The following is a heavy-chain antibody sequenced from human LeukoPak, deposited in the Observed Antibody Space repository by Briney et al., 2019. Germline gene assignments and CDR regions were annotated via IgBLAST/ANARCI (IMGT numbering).Heavy chain of an antibody. CDR2: ISNDGGGT. CDR3: AKGSSGYFFDL. V-gene: IGHV3-23*01. J-gene: IGHJ4*02. D-gene: IGHD3-22*01. CDR1: GFIFNNYG. Sequence: HPGGSLRLSCAASGFIFNNYGLVWVRQAPGKGLEWVSAISNDGGGTTYADFVKGRFSVSRDNSKNTLFLRMNSLRAEDTALYYCAKGSSGYFFDLWGQGTLVTVSS.